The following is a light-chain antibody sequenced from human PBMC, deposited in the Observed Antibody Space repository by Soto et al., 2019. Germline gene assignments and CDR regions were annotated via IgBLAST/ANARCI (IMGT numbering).Light chain of an antibody. CDR3: SSYSTTSTLV. CDR1: SSDVGGYDY. Sequence: QSALTQPASVSGSPGQSVTISCTGASSDVGGYDYVSWYQQHPGKAPKLILYEVNNRPSGVSNHFSGSKSGNTASLIISGLHADDEAYYYCSSYSTTSTLVFGSGTKLTVL. J-gene: IGLJ1*01. V-gene: IGLV2-14*01. CDR2: EVN.